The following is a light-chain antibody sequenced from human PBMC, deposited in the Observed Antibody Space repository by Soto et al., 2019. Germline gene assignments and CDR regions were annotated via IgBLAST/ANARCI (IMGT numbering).Light chain of an antibody. Sequence: QSVLTQSPSASASLGASVKLTCTLSSGHSSYAIAWHQQQPEKGPRYLMKLNSDGSHSKGDGIPDRFSGSSSGAERYLTIPSLQSEDEADYYCQTWGNGTGVVFGGGTQLTVL. CDR3: QTWGNGTGVV. J-gene: IGLJ2*01. V-gene: IGLV4-69*01. CDR2: LNSDGSH. CDR1: SGHSSYA.